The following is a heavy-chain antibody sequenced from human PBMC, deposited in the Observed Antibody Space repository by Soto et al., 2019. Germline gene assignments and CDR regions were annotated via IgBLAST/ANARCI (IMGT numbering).Heavy chain of an antibody. CDR2: FSVYNGNT. CDR3: VWSCTGSSCSDY. D-gene: IGHD2-15*01. Sequence: QVRLVQSGAELKKPGASVKVSCKASGNPFISYAISWVRQAPGQGLEWMGRFSVYNGNTIYAQKFHDRLTVTTDTSTTTAYMELRSLTSDDTAVYYCVWSCTGSSCSDYWGQGTLVTVSS. J-gene: IGHJ4*02. V-gene: IGHV1-18*04. CDR1: GNPFISYA.